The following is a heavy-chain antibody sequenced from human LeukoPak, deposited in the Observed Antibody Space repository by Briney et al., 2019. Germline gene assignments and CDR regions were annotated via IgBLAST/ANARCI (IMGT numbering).Heavy chain of an antibody. CDR1: GFTFSSYW. V-gene: IGHV3-7*01. Sequence: GGSLRLSCAASGFTFSSYWMSWVRQAPGKGLEWVANIKDDGSDKYYVDSVKGRFTISKDNAKNSLFLQMNSLRVEDTAVYYCVPLNWNPPGDFDRWGQGTLVTVSS. D-gene: IGHD1-20*01. J-gene: IGHJ4*02. CDR2: IKDDGSDK. CDR3: VPLNWNPPGDFDR.